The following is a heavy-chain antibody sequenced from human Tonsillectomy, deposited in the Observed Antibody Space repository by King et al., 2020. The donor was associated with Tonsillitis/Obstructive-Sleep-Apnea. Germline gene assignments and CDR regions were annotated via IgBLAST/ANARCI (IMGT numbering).Heavy chain of an antibody. CDR1: GFTFSSCA. J-gene: IGHJ6*02. V-gene: IGHV3-23*04. Sequence: VQLVESGGGLVQPGGSLRLSCAASGFTFSSCAMNWVRQAPGKGLEWVSAISGSGGSTYYADSVKGRFTISRDNSKNTLFLQVNILRVEDTAVYYCAKDLDSRGYPYYYYVMDVCGQGTTVTVSS. CDR3: AKDLDSRGYPYYYYVMDV. CDR2: ISGSGGST. D-gene: IGHD3-22*01.